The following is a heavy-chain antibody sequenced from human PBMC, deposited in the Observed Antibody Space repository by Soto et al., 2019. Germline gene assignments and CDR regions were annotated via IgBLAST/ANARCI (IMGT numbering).Heavy chain of an antibody. CDR2: IYYSGST. Sequence: SETLSLTCTVSGGSISSGGYYWSWIRQHPGKGLEWIGYIYYSGSTYYNPSLKSRVTISVDTSKNQFSLKLSSVTAADTAVYYCVRRAEYYDILTGYYYYYGMDVWGQGTTVTVSS. CDR1: GGSISSGGYY. D-gene: IGHD3-9*01. V-gene: IGHV4-31*03. CDR3: VRRAEYYDILTGYYYYYGMDV. J-gene: IGHJ6*02.